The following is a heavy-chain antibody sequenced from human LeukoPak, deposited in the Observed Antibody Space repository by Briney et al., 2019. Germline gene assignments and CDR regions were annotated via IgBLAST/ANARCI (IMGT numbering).Heavy chain of an antibody. V-gene: IGHV1-2*02. D-gene: IGHD6-13*01. CDR3: ATHRSSWYFDY. J-gene: IGHJ4*02. CDR1: GYTFTGYY. Sequence: ASVKVSCKASGYTFTGYYMHWVRQAPGQGLEWMGWINPNSGGANYAQKFQGRVIMTRDTSISTAYMEVSRLRSDDTAVYYCATHRSSWYFDYWGQGTLVTVSS. CDR2: INPNSGGA.